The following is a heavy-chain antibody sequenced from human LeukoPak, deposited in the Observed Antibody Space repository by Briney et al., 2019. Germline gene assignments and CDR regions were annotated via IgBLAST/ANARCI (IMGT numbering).Heavy chain of an antibody. CDR1: GYTFTGYY. D-gene: IGHD6-19*01. CDR2: INPNSGGT. V-gene: IGHV1-2*02. CDR3: ARDIAVAATGGY. Sequence: GASVKVSCKASGYTFTGYYIHWVRQAPGQGLEWMGWINPNSGGTNYAQKFQGRVTMTRDTSISTAYMELSRLRSDDTAVYYCARDIAVAATGGYWGQGTLVTVSS. J-gene: IGHJ4*02.